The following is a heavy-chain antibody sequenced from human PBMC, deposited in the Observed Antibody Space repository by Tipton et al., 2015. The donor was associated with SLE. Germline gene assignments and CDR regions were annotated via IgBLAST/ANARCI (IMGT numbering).Heavy chain of an antibody. J-gene: IGHJ2*01. CDR2: IKQDGSEK. CDR1: GFTFSSYW. D-gene: IGHD1-26*01. CDR3: AKEGSLARGDWYFDL. Sequence: SLRLSCAASGFTFSSYWMSWVRQAPGKGLEWVTNIKQDGSEKYYVDSVKGRFTISRDNAKNSLYLQMNSLRAEDTAVYYCAKEGSLARGDWYFDLWGRGTLVTVSS. V-gene: IGHV3-7*03.